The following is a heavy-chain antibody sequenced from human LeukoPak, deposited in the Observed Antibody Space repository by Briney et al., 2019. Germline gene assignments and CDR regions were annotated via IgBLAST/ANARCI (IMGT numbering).Heavy chain of an antibody. Sequence: GGSLRLSCAASGFTFDDYAMHWVRQAPGKGLEWVSGMSWNSGRIGYADSVKGRFTISRDNAKNSLYLQMHSLRAEDTAFYYCAKSEGSGYYYFMDVWGKGTTVTVSS. V-gene: IGHV3-9*01. D-gene: IGHD6-19*01. CDR1: GFTFDDYA. J-gene: IGHJ6*03. CDR2: MSWNSGRI. CDR3: AKSEGSGYYYFMDV.